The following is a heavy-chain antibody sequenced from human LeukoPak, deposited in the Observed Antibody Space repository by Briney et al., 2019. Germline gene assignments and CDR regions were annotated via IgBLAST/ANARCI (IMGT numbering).Heavy chain of an antibody. CDR3: ARGTTPTYCSSTSCYNGAFDI. V-gene: IGHV3-21*01. D-gene: IGHD2-2*02. Sequence: GGSLRLSCAASGFTFSSSSMNWVRQAPGKGLEWVSSISTSSIYIYYADSVKGRFTISRDNAKNSLYLQMNSLRAEDTAVCYCARGTTPTYCSSTSCYNGAFDIWGQGTMVTVSS. CDR1: GFTFSSSS. J-gene: IGHJ3*02. CDR2: ISTSSIYI.